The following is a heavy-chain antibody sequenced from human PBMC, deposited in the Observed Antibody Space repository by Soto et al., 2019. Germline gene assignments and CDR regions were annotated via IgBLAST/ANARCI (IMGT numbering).Heavy chain of an antibody. V-gene: IGHV1-69*13. Sequence: SVKVSCKASGGTFSSYAISWVRQAPGQGLEWMGGIIPIFGTANYAQKFQGRVTITADESTSTAYMELSSLRSEDTAVYYCARVRGSGSYLYYFDYWGQGTLVTASS. CDR2: IIPIFGTA. J-gene: IGHJ4*02. CDR1: GGTFSSYA. CDR3: ARVRGSGSYLYYFDY. D-gene: IGHD1-26*01.